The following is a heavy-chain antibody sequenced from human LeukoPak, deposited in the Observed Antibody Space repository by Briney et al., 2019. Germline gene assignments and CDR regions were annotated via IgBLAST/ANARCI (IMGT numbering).Heavy chain of an antibody. CDR2: ISGSGGST. CDR1: GFIFSSYA. Sequence: PGGSLRLSCAASGFIFSSYAMSWVRQAPGKGLEWVSVISGSGGSTFYADSVKGRFTISRDNSKNTLYLQMNSLRAEDTAVYYCAKIYGDSTPSFDYWGQGTLVTVSS. J-gene: IGHJ4*02. CDR3: AKIYGDSTPSFDY. V-gene: IGHV3-23*01. D-gene: IGHD4-17*01.